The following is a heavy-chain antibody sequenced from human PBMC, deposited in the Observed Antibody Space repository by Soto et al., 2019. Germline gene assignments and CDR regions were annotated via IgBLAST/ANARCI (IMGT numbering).Heavy chain of an antibody. CDR3: ARDGGTHGFSYGTFDF. V-gene: IGHV4-31*03. CDR2: IYYSGST. J-gene: IGHJ4*02. D-gene: IGHD5-18*01. Sequence: SETLSLTCTVSGGSISSGGYYWTWLRQHPGKGLEWIGYIYYSGSTYYNPSLKSRITMSVDTSKNQFSLKLSSLTAADTAVYYCARDGGTHGFSYGTFDFWGQGTLVTVSS. CDR1: GGSISSGGYY.